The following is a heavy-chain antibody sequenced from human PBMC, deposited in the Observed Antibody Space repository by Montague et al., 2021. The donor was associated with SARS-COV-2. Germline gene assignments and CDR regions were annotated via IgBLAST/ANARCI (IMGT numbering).Heavy chain of an antibody. D-gene: IGHD1-26*01. Sequence: SRSSSYNPSLRGRVSIAVDTSKNQFSLRLSTVTAADTAIYYCVRDPAPSGSGTFYDYWGRGTLVAVSS. V-gene: IGHV4-59*01. CDR3: VRDPAPSGSGTFYDY. J-gene: IGHJ4*02. CDR2: SRSS.